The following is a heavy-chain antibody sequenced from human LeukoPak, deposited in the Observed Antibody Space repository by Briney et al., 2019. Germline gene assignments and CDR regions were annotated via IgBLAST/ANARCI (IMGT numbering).Heavy chain of an antibody. D-gene: IGHD3-22*01. CDR1: GGSISSYY. Sequence: SQTLSLTCAVSGGSISSYYWSWTRQPPGKGPGGIGDIYDSGSTNYNPSLKSPGTISVDTSKTQFSLKLSSVTAAATAVYYCASLPYYYDSSGSFAAFEIWGQGTMVTVSS. CDR3: ASLPYYYDSSGSFAAFEI. V-gene: IGHV4-59*01. J-gene: IGHJ3*02. CDR2: IYDSGST.